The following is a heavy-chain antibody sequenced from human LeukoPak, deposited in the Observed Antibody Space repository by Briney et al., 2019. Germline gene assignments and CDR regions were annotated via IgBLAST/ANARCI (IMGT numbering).Heavy chain of an antibody. V-gene: IGHV3-21*01. D-gene: IGHD5-12*01. Sequence: GGSLRLSCAASGFTFSSYSMNWVRQAPGKGLEWVSSISSSSSYIYYADSVKGRFTISRDSAKNSLYLQMNSLRAEDTAVYYCASLGSSKVATYYYGMDVWGQGTTVTVSS. J-gene: IGHJ6*02. CDR1: GFTFSSYS. CDR2: ISSSSSYI. CDR3: ASLGSSKVATYYYGMDV.